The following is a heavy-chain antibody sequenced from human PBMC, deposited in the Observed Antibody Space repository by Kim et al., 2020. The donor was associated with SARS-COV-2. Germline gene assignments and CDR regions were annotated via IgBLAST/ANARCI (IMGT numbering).Heavy chain of an antibody. CDR3: ARVSWSQEDY. CDR2: IKQDGREK. J-gene: IGHJ4*02. Sequence: GGSLRLSCAVTGFSFSGFWMSWVRQAPGKGLEWVSYIKQDGREKWYVASVKGRFIISRDNAKNSLYLQMSSLSAEDTAVYYCARVSWSQEDYWGQGTLVTVSS. V-gene: IGHV3-7*01. CDR1: GFSFSGFW. D-gene: IGHD2-15*01.